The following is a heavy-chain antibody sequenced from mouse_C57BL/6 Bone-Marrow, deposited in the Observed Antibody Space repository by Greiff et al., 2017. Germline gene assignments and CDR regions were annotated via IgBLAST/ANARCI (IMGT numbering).Heavy chain of an antibody. CDR3: TSDGLDY. CDR1: GFTFTDDY. Sequence: VQLQQSGAELVRPGASVKLSCTASGFTFTDDYMHWVKQRPEQGLEWIGWIDPENGDTDYDSKCQGKATITADTSSNTAYLQLSSLTSEDTAVYYCTSDGLDYWGQGTTLTVSS. CDR2: IDPENGDT. V-gene: IGHV14-4*01. D-gene: IGHD2-3*01. J-gene: IGHJ2*01.